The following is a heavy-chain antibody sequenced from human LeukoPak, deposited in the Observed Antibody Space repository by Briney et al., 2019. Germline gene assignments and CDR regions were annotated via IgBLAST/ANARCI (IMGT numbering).Heavy chain of an antibody. V-gene: IGHV4-59*08. CDR2: IYYSGST. CDR1: GGSITNYY. Sequence: SETLSLTCTVSGGSITNYYWSWIRQPPGKGLEWSGYIYYSGSTNYNPSLKSRVTISVDTSKNQFSLSLSSVTAADTAVYYCARATSYTGHLGWWGQGTLVTVSS. CDR3: ARATSYTGHLGW. D-gene: IGHD6-19*01. J-gene: IGHJ4*02.